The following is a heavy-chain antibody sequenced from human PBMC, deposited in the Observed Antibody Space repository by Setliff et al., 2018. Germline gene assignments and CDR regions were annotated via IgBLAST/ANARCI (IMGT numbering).Heavy chain of an antibody. J-gene: IGHJ4*02. V-gene: IGHV1-58*02. CDR1: GFTFTSSA. D-gene: IGHD3-22*01. CDR3: AADPYYYDSSGYYPSFDY. CDR2: IVVGSGNT. Sequence: VASVKVSCKASGFTFTSSAMQWVRQARGQRLEWIGWIVVGSGNTNYAQKFQERVTITRDMSTSTAYMELSSLRSEDTAVYYCAADPYYYDSSGYYPSFDYWGQGTLVTVSS.